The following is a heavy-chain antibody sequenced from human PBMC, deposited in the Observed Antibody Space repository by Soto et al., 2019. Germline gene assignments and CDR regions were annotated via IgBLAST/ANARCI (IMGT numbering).Heavy chain of an antibody. CDR2: IYYSGST. V-gene: IGHV4-59*01. J-gene: IGHJ4*02. Sequence: LSLTCTVSGGSISSYYWSWIRQPPGKGLEWIGYIYYSGSTNYNPSLKSRVTISVDTSKNQFSLKLSSVTAADTAVYYCARETMGAFDFCGQGTPVTVSS. CDR3: ARETMGAFDF. D-gene: IGHD1-26*01. CDR1: GGSISSYY.